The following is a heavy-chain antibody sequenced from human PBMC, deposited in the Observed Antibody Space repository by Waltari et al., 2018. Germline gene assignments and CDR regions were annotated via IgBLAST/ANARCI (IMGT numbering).Heavy chain of an antibody. J-gene: IGHJ4*02. Sequence: VQLLESGGGLVQSGGSLRLSCAASGFTFRSYAMNWVRQAPGKGVGWGSVIRGSGGSTDYADSVKGRFTISRDNSKNTLYLQMNNLRVEDTAVYYCASSLYGDYTQIWGRVFDYWGQGTLVTVSS. V-gene: IGHV3-23*01. D-gene: IGHD4-17*01. CDR2: IRGSGGST. CDR1: GFTFRSYA. CDR3: ASSLYGDYTQIWGRVFDY.